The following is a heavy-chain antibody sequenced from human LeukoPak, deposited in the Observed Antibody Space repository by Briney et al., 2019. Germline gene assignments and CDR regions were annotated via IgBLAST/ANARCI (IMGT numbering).Heavy chain of an antibody. V-gene: IGHV3-48*03. CDR2: IGSSGSTI. D-gene: IGHD2-8*02. CDR3: ARDSTGWQANAYDV. Sequence: AGGSLRLSCAASGFTFSSYEMNWVRQAPGKGLEWLSYIGSSGSTIYYADSVKGRFTISRDNAKSSVYLEMNSLRVEDTAVYYCARDSTGWQANAYDVWGQGTMVTVSS. J-gene: IGHJ3*01. CDR1: GFTFSSYE.